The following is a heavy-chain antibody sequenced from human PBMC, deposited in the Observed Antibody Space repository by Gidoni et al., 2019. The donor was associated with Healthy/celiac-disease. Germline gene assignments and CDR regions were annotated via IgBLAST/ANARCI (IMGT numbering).Heavy chain of an antibody. Sequence: QVQLVASGGGVVQPGRYLRLSCAASGFTFSSYGMHWVRQAPGKGLEWVAFISYDGSNKYYADSVKGRFTISRDNSKNTLYLQMNSLRAEDTAVYYCAKDQTDFGVVRGHDPWGQGTLVTVSS. D-gene: IGHD3-3*01. J-gene: IGHJ5*02. CDR1: GFTFSSYG. V-gene: IGHV3-30*18. CDR3: AKDQTDFGVVRGHDP. CDR2: ISYDGSNK.